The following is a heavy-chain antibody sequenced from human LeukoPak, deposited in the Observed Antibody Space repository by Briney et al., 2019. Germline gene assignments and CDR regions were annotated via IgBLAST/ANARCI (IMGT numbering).Heavy chain of an antibody. J-gene: IGHJ4*02. CDR1: GGSISSYY. CDR2: IYYSGST. V-gene: IGHV4-59*01. CDR3: AIGQYDSSGYPYFDY. D-gene: IGHD3-22*01. Sequence: SETLSLTCTVSGGSISSYYWSWIRQPPGKGLEWIGYIYYSGSTNYNPSLKSRVTISVDTSKNQFSLKLSSVPAADTAVYYCAIGQYDSSGYPYFDYWGQGTLVTVSS.